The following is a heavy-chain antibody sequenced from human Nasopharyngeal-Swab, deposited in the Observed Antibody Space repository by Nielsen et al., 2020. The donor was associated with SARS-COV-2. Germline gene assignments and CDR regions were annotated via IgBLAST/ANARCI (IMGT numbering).Heavy chain of an antibody. J-gene: IGHJ6*02. V-gene: IGHV1-69*13. Sequence: SVKVSCKVSGGTFKNYAISWVRQAPGQGFEWMGGINPNFGTTNYAHKFRDRAKITADQSTRTAYMELSSLRSDDTAVYYCARDTIFGLALYYYYGLGVWGQGTTVTVSS. CDR1: GGTFKNYA. D-gene: IGHD3-3*01. CDR2: INPNFGTT. CDR3: ARDTIFGLALYYYYGLGV.